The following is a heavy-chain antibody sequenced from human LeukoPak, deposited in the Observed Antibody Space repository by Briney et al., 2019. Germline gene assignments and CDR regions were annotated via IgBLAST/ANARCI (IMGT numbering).Heavy chain of an antibody. CDR3: ATALAAHFYYDSSGYNFDY. CDR2: FDPEDGET. J-gene: IGHJ4*02. D-gene: IGHD3-22*01. Sequence: ASVKVSCKVCGYTLTELSMHWVRQAPGKGLEWMGGFDPEDGETIYAQKFQGRVTMTEDTSTDTAYMELSSLRSKDTAVYYCATALAAHFYYDSSGYNFDYWGQGTLVTVSS. CDR1: GYTLTELS. V-gene: IGHV1-24*01.